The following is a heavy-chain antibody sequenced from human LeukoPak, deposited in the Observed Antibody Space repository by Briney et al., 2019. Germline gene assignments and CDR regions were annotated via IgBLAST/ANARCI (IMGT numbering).Heavy chain of an antibody. CDR2: INGDGGAT. J-gene: IGHJ4*02. CDR3: AKGLRGGNSWYTLYFDY. D-gene: IGHD6-13*01. Sequence: PGGSLRLSCAASGFTFSSYAMTWVRQAPGKGLEWVSAINGDGGATYYADSVKGRFTISRDNSKNTLFLQMNSLRAEDTAVYYCAKGLRGGNSWYTLYFDYWGQGTLVSVSS. V-gene: IGHV3-23*01. CDR1: GFTFSSYA.